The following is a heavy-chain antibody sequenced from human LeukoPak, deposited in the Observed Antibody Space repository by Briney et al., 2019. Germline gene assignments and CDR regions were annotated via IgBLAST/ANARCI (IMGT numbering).Heavy chain of an antibody. V-gene: IGHV3-23*01. J-gene: IGHJ4*02. CDR1: GFTFSSYA. D-gene: IGHD4-17*01. CDR3: AMTTVIPGYFDY. CDR2: ISGSGGST. Sequence: PGGSLRLSCAASGFTFSSYAMSWVRQAPGKGLEWVSAISGSGGSTYYADSVKGRFTISRDNSKNTLYLQMNSLRAEDTAVYYCAMTTVIPGYFDYWGRGTLVTVSS.